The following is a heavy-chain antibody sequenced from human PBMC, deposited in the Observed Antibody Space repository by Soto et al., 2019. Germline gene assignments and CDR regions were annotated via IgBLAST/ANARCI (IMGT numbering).Heavy chain of an antibody. J-gene: IGHJ4*02. CDR1: GFAISRGYY. CDR2: IYPSVSS. CDR3: AREKVGTTFFDN. Sequence: SETLSLTCSVSGFAISRGYYWSWVQQPPGKGLEWIGSIYPSVSSYHNPSLATRLRLSIDTSKNQFTLNLTSVTAADTALYFCAREKVGTTFFDNWGQGIQVTVSS. V-gene: IGHV4-38-2*02. D-gene: IGHD1-1*01.